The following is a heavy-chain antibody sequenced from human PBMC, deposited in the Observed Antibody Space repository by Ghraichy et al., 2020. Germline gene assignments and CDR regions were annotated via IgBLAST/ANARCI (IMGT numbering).Heavy chain of an antibody. CDR1: GFTVSSTY. D-gene: IGHD5-18*01. CDR3: ASPGDSGYKHSGD. J-gene: IGHJ4*02. CDR2: ISSGGST. Sequence: LSLTCAASGFTVSSTYMSWVRQAPGKGLEWVSVISSGGSTYYADSVKGRFTISRDNSQNTVYLQMNSLRAEDTAVYYWASPGDSGYKHSGDWGQGTLVXV. V-gene: IGHV3-66*01.